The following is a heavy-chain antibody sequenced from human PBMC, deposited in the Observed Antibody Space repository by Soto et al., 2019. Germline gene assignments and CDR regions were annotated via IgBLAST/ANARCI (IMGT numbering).Heavy chain of an antibody. CDR2: ISYDGSNK. J-gene: IGHJ4*02. D-gene: IGHD6-19*01. Sequence: QVQLVESGGGVVQPGRSLRLSCAASGFTFSSYGMHWVRQAPGKGLEWVAVISYDGSNKYYADSVKGRFTISRDNSKNTLYLQMNSLRAEDTAVYYCARERVGGWYGGDFDYWGQGTLVTVSS. CDR1: GFTFSSYG. CDR3: ARERVGGWYGGDFDY. V-gene: IGHV3-30*03.